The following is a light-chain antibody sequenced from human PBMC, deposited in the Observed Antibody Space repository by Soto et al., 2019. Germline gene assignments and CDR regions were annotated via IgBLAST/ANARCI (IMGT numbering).Light chain of an antibody. CDR2: GNS. CDR3: QSYDSSLSGPVV. J-gene: IGLJ2*01. Sequence: QPVLTQPPSVSGAPGQRVTISCTGSGSNIGAGYDVHWYQQLPGTAPKLLIYGNSNRPSGVPDRFSGSKSGTSASLAITGLQAEDEADYYCQSYDSSLSGPVVFGGGTQLTVL. V-gene: IGLV1-40*01. CDR1: GSNIGAGYD.